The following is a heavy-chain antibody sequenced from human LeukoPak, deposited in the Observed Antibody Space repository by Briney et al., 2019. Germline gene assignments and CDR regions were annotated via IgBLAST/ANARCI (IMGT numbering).Heavy chain of an antibody. CDR2: MYYSGST. Sequence: SETLSLTCTVSGGSISSSSYYWGWIRQPPRKGLEWIGSMYYSGSTYYNPSLNSRVTISVDTSKNQFSLKLSSVTAADTAVYYCARLTGIAVAQKWGQGTLVTVSS. J-gene: IGHJ4*02. CDR1: GGSISSSSYY. CDR3: ARLTGIAVAQK. V-gene: IGHV4-39*01. D-gene: IGHD6-19*01.